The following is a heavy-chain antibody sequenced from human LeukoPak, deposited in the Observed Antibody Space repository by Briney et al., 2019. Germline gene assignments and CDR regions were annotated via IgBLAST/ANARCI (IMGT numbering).Heavy chain of an antibody. V-gene: IGHV3-33*01. CDR3: ARDRVAGEYFFDF. J-gene: IGHJ4*02. CDR1: GFTFSSYS. CDR2: IWYDGSNK. D-gene: IGHD6-19*01. Sequence: PGRSLRLSCAASGFTFSSYSMHWVRQAPGKGLEWVAVIWYDGSNKYYADSVKGRFTISRDNSKNTLYLQMNSLRAEDTAVYYCARDRVAGEYFFDFWGQGTLVTVSS.